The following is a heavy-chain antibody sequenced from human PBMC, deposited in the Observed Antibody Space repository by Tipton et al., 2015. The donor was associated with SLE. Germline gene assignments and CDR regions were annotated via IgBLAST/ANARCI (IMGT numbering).Heavy chain of an antibody. D-gene: IGHD4-17*01. V-gene: IGHV1-46*01. CDR3: ARELTTMTTGWFDL. CDR1: GYTFTNYK. Sequence: QSGAEVKEPGASVKVSCKASGYTFTNYKIHWFRQAPGQGLEWMGMFSDGKFQGRLTMTWDTSSSTAYMELSSLRSEDTAVFYCARELTTMTTGWFDLWGQGTLVTVSS. J-gene: IGHJ5*02. CDR2: FSDG.